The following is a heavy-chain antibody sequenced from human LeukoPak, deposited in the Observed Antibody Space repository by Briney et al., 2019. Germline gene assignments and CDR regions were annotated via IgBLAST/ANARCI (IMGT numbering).Heavy chain of an antibody. CDR1: GYTFAGYY. CDR3: ARTYSRITIFGVVTYTNYFDY. Sequence: ASVKVSCKASGYTFAGYYMHWVRQAPGQGLEWMGWINPNSGGTNYAQKFQGRVTMTRDTSISTAYMELSRLRSDDTAVYYCARTYSRITIFGVVTYTNYFDYWGQGTVVTVSS. CDR2: INPNSGGT. J-gene: IGHJ4*02. V-gene: IGHV1-2*02. D-gene: IGHD3-3*01.